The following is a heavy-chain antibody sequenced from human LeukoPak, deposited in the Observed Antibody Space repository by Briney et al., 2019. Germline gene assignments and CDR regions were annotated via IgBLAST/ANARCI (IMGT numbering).Heavy chain of an antibody. V-gene: IGHV3-30*04. CDR3: AKGKSSSGWDY. CDR2: ISYDGSNK. D-gene: IGHD6-19*01. J-gene: IGHJ4*02. Sequence: GGSLRLSCVVSGFTFSSYAMHWVRQAPGKGLEWVAVISYDGSNKYYADSVKGRFTISRDNSKNTLYLQMNSLRAEDTAVYYCAKGKSSSGWDYWGQGTLVTVSS. CDR1: GFTFSSYA.